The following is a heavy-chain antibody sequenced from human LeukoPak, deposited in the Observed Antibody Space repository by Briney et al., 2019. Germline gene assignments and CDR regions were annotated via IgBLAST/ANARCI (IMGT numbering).Heavy chain of an antibody. V-gene: IGHV1-2*02. CDR2: INPNSGGT. J-gene: IGHJ4*02. CDR1: GYTFTGYY. D-gene: IGHD3-9*01. Sequence: ASVKVSCKASGYTFTGYYMHWVRQAPGQGLEWMGWINPNSGGTNYAQKFQGRVTMTRDTSVSTAYMELSRLRSDDTAVYYCARDPGVSYDILTGSYFDYWGQGTLVTVSS. CDR3: ARDPGVSYDILTGSYFDY.